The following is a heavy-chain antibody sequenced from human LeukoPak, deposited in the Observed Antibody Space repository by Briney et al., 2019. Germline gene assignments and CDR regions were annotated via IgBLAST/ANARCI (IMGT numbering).Heavy chain of an antibody. CDR1: GFTFSSYW. Sequence: GGSLRLSCAASGFTFSSYWMSWVRQPPGKGLEWVANINQDGSDKYYVESVKGRFTISGDNAKNSLYLQMNSLRAEDTAVYYCARDLSSWLGGPFDYWGQGTLVTVSS. CDR2: INQDGSDK. CDR3: ARDLSSWLGGPFDY. D-gene: IGHD2-15*01. V-gene: IGHV3-7*01. J-gene: IGHJ4*02.